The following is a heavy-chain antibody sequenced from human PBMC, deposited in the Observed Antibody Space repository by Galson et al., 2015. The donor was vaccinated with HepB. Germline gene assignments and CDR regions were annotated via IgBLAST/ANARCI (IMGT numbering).Heavy chain of an antibody. D-gene: IGHD1-26*01. CDR1: GFTFSSYD. Sequence: SLRLSCAASGFTFSSYDMHWVRQAAGKGLEWVSAIGSRGNTYYPASVKGRFTISRENGKNSLYLQMTSLRAEDTALYYCARVSWGYSGSQKTYWSFDLWGRGTLVTVSS. CDR3: ARVSWGYSGSQKTYWSFDL. CDR2: IGSRGNT. J-gene: IGHJ2*01. V-gene: IGHV3-13*01.